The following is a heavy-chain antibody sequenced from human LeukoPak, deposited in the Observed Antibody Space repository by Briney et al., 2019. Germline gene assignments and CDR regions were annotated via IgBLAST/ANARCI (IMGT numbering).Heavy chain of an antibody. J-gene: IGHJ4*02. V-gene: IGHV3-15*01. CDR3: TTHSSGQYHNY. Sequence: PGGSLRLSYAGSGFTFSNAWMSWVRQAPGKGLEWVGRIKSKPNGETIDYAAPVKGRFTISRDDSKTTLYLRMNSLKTEDTAVYYCTTHSSGQYHNYWGQGTLVTVSS. CDR1: GFTFSNAW. D-gene: IGHD3-22*01. CDR2: IKSKPNGETI.